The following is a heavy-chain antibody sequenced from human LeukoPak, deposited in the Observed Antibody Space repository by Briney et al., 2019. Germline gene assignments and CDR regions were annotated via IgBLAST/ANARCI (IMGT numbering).Heavy chain of an antibody. Sequence: WMGWINAGNGNTKYSQKFQGRVTITSDTSASTAYMDLSSLRSEDTAVYYCARDWLENAFDIWGQGTMVTVSS. J-gene: IGHJ3*02. V-gene: IGHV1-3*01. CDR2: INAGNGNT. CDR3: ARDWLENAFDI. D-gene: IGHD6-19*01.